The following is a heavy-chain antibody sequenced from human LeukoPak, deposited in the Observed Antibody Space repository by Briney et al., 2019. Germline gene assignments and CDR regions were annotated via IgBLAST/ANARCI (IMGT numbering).Heavy chain of an antibody. CDR1: GGTFSSYA. Sequence: SVKVSCKASGGTFSSYAISWVRQAPGQGLEWMGGIIPIFGTANYAQKFQGRVTITTDESTSTAYMELSSLRSEDTAAYYCARVQVVPAAIRYYYMDVWGKGTTVTVSS. CDR3: ARVQVVPAAIRYYYMDV. D-gene: IGHD2-2*02. V-gene: IGHV1-69*05. CDR2: IIPIFGTA. J-gene: IGHJ6*03.